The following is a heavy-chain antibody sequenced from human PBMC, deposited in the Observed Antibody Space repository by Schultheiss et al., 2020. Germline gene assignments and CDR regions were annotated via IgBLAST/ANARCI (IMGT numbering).Heavy chain of an antibody. CDR3: AKVTPPGNYYRLRFDY. J-gene: IGHJ4*02. CDR1: GFTFSSYA. CDR2: ISGSGGST. D-gene: IGHD1-26*01. V-gene: IGHV3-23*01. Sequence: GGSLRLSCAASGFTFSSYAMSWVRQAPGKGLEWVSAISGSGGSTYYADSVKGRFTISRDNSKNTLFLQMNSLRAEDTAVYYCAKVTPPGNYYRLRFDYWGQGTLVTVSS.